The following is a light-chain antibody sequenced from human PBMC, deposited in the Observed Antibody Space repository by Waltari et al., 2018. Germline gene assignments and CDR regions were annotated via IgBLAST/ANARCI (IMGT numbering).Light chain of an antibody. CDR3: AAWDDGLRGPA. CDR1: HSNIGSNF. CDR2: ENS. J-gene: IGLJ2*01. V-gene: IGLV1-47*01. Sequence: QSVLTQSPSVSETPGQKITISCSGSHSNIGSNFVNWYQQVPGTAPKLLIHENSKRPTGVPDRFSASKSGTSASLAISGLQSQDEADYYCAAWDDGLRGPAFGGGTKVTVL.